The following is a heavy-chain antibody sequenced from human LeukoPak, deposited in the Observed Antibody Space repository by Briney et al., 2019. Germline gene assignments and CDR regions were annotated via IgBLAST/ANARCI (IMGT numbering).Heavy chain of an antibody. CDR2: INSDGSST. CDR1: GFTFSSYW. CDR3: ARVHGAYPFDY. V-gene: IGHV3-74*01. D-gene: IGHD4/OR15-4a*01. J-gene: IGHJ4*02. Sequence: QTGGSLRLSCAASGFTFSSYWMHWVRHAPGKGLVWVSRINSDGSSTSYADSVKGRFTISRDNAKNTLYLQMNSLRAEDTAVYYCARVHGAYPFDYWGQGTLVTVSS.